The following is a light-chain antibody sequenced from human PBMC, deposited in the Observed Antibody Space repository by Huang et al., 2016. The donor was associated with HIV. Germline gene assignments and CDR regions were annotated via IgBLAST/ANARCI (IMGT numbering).Light chain of an antibody. CDR1: QSVTTL. V-gene: IGKV3-11*01. CDR3: QQRYNWPPIT. J-gene: IGKJ5*01. CDR2: DAS. Sequence: EIVLTQSPATLSLSPGERATLSCRASQSVTTLLAWFQQKPGQAPRLLIYDASNRATGVPARFSGSGSGTDFTLTISSLEPEDFVVYYCQQRYNWPPITFGQGTRLEIK.